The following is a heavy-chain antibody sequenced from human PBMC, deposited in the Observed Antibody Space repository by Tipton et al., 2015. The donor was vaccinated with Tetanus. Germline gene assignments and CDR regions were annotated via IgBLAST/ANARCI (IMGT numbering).Heavy chain of an antibody. D-gene: IGHD6-13*01. CDR3: ARETIAAAGTGAFDI. V-gene: IGHV1-2*02. J-gene: IGHJ3*02. CDR2: INPNSGGT. Sequence: QLVQSGAEVKKPGASVKVSCKASGYTFTGYYMHWVRQAPGQGLEWMGWINPNSGGTNYAQKFQGRVTMTRDTSISTAYMELSRLRSDDTAVYYCARETIAAAGTGAFDIWGQGTMVTVSS. CDR1: GYTFTGYY.